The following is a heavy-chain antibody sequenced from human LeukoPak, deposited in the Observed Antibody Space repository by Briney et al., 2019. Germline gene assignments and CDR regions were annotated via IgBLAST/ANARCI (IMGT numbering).Heavy chain of an antibody. CDR2: INPSGGST. D-gene: IGHD3-10*01. Sequence: GASAKVSCKASGYTFTSYYMHWVRQAPGQGLEWMGIINPSGGSTSYAQKFQGRVTMTGDTSTSTVYMELSSLRSEDTAVYYCARAMADFSYFDYWGQGTLVTVSS. V-gene: IGHV1-46*01. CDR1: GYTFTSYY. CDR3: ARAMADFSYFDY. J-gene: IGHJ4*02.